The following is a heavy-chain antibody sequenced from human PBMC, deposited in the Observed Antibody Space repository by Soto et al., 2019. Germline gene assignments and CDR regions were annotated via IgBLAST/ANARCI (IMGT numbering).Heavy chain of an antibody. CDR3: ARDQGHDYGENWFDP. D-gene: IGHD4-17*01. CDR1: GYTFTSYA. J-gene: IGHJ5*02. Sequence: ASVKVSCKASGYTFTSYAMHWVRQAPGQRLEWMGWISAGNGNTKYSQKFQGRVTITRDTSASTAYMELSSLRSEDTAVYYCARDQGHDYGENWFDPWGQGTLVTVSS. CDR2: ISAGNGNT. V-gene: IGHV1-3*01.